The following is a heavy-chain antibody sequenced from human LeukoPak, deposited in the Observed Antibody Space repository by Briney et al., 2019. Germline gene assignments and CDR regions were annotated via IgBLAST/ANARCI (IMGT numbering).Heavy chain of an antibody. V-gene: IGHV3-21*06. D-gene: IGHD1-26*01. J-gene: IGHJ3*01. CDR3: AKVQSDIVGAMFFAFDV. CDR2: IIGSGSEM. Sequence: GGSLRLSCGVSGLTFNSYSMNWVRQAPGKGLEWVASIIGSGSEMFYADSLKGRFTISRDNSENSLYLQMNSLRVEDTAVYYCAKVQSDIVGAMFFAFDVWGQGTMVSVSS. CDR1: GLTFNSYS.